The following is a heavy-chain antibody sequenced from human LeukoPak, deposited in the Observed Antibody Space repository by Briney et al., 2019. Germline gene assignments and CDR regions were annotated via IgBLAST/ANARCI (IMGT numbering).Heavy chain of an antibody. CDR3: ATSGYYQRWFDP. CDR2: IYHSGST. CDR1: GGSISSSNW. J-gene: IGHJ5*02. Sequence: SGTLSLTCAVSGGSISSSNWWSWVRQPPGKGLEWIGEIYHSGSTNYNPSLKSRVTISVDKSKNQFSLKLTSVTAADTAVYYCATSGYYQRWFDPWGQGTLVTVS. D-gene: IGHD3-22*01. V-gene: IGHV4-4*02.